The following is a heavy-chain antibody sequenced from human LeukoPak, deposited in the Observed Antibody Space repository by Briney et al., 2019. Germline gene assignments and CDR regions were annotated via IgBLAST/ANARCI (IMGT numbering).Heavy chain of an antibody. CDR2: IYHSGGT. Sequence: SGTLSLTCAVSGGSISSSTNWWSWVRQPPGKGLEWIGEIYHSGGTNYNPSLKSRITISVDKSQNQFSLKLSSVTAADTAVYYCARVNWNYVEYYMDVWGKGTTVTVSS. V-gene: IGHV4-4*02. CDR1: GGSISSSTNW. D-gene: IGHD1-7*01. J-gene: IGHJ6*03. CDR3: ARVNWNYVEYYMDV.